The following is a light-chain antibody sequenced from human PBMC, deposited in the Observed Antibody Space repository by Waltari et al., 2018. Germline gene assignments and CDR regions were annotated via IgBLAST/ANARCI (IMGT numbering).Light chain of an antibody. Sequence: DIVLTKTPLSSPVTLGQPASISCRSSQSHVHSNGNTYVSWLQQRPGQPPRLRIYRVSNRFSGVPDRFSGSGAGTDFTLKISRVEAEDVGLYYCTQVTELPRTFGQGTKLEIK. CDR1: QSHVHSNGNTY. V-gene: IGKV2-24*01. CDR3: TQVTELPRT. J-gene: IGKJ2*01. CDR2: RVS.